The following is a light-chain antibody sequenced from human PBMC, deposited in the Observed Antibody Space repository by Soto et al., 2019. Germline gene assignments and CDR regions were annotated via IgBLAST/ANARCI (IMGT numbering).Light chain of an antibody. CDR3: QQYGSSPWT. CDR1: QSVSGW. V-gene: IGKV1-5*03. CDR2: KAS. Sequence: DIQMTQSPSTLSASAGDTVTVTCRASQSVSGWLAWYQQKPGEAPKLLIYKASTLKSGVPSRFSGSGSGTDFTLTISRLEPEDFAVYYCQQYGSSPWTFGQGTKVDI. J-gene: IGKJ1*01.